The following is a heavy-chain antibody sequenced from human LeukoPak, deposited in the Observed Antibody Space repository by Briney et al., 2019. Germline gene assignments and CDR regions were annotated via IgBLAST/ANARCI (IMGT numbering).Heavy chain of an antibody. Sequence: SETRSLTCAVYGGSFSGYYWSWIRQPPGKGLEWIGEINNSGSPNYNPSLKSRVPISVDTSKNQFSLKLSSVTAADTAVYYCVRQVSGSFNIKSWGQGTLVTVSS. D-gene: IGHD1-26*01. CDR3: VRQVSGSFNIKS. CDR1: GGSFSGYY. V-gene: IGHV4-34*01. J-gene: IGHJ5*02. CDR2: INNSGSP.